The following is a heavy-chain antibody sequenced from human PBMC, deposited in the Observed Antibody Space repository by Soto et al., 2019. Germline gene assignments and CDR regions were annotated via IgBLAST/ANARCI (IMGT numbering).Heavy chain of an antibody. J-gene: IGHJ4*02. Sequence: EVQLVESGGGLVKPGGSLRLSCAASGFTFSSYSMNWVRQAPGKGLEWVSSISSSSSYIYYADSVKGRFTISRDNAKNSLYLQMNSLRAEDTAVYYCARGGFYNLSPTRVAELFDYWGQGTLVTVSS. V-gene: IGHV3-21*01. D-gene: IGHD3-9*01. CDR3: ARGGFYNLSPTRVAELFDY. CDR2: ISSSSSYI. CDR1: GFTFSSYS.